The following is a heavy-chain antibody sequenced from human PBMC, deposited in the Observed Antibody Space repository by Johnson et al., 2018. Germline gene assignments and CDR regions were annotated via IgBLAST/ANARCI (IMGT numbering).Heavy chain of an antibody. CDR1: GYTFIDDF. D-gene: IGHD3-22*01. J-gene: IGHJ3*02. CDR3: ARSYYYDSTYAFDI. V-gene: IGHV1-46*01. Sequence: QVQLVESGAEVKKXGASGNISCKTSGYTFIDDFIHWVRQAPGQGPQWMGKINPISGYTTYAQKLQGRVSMTRDTSTSTMHMELSRLRSAETAVYYCARSYYYDSTYAFDIWGQGTRVTVSS. CDR2: INPISGYT.